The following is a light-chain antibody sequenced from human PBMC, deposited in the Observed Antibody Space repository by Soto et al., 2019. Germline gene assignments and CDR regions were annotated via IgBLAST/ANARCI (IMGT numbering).Light chain of an antibody. CDR2: GAT. Sequence: EVVITQSPATLSVSPGERATLSCRASQTVRDNLGWYQQKPGQPPRLLIYGATTRATGIPARFSGSGSGTEFTLTISSLRSEDFAVYYCQQYNNWPLTFGGGTKVDIK. V-gene: IGKV3D-15*01. J-gene: IGKJ4*01. CDR1: QTVRDN. CDR3: QQYNNWPLT.